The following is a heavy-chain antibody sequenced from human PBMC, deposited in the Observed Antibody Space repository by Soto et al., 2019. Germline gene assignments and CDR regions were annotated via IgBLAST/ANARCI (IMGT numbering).Heavy chain of an antibody. Sequence: EVQLVETGGGLIQPGGSLRLSCAASGFTISSNYMSWVRQAPGKGLQWVSVVYTGGSANYADSVKGRFTSSRDNSRNTLSLQVNSLRAEATAVYYCARVWGWHFDLWGRGTLVTVSS. D-gene: IGHD7-27*01. CDR3: ARVWGWHFDL. V-gene: IGHV3-53*02. J-gene: IGHJ2*01. CDR2: VYTGGSA. CDR1: GFTISSNY.